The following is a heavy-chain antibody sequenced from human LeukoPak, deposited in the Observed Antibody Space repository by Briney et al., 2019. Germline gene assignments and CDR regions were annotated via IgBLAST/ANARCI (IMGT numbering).Heavy chain of an antibody. CDR2: IYNIGSI. CDR3: ARGPTYGSAEPIDY. V-gene: IGHV4-4*07. D-gene: IGHD3-10*01. J-gene: IGHJ4*02. CDR1: GGSISGYY. Sequence: SETLSLTCTVSGGSISGYYWSWIRQPAGKGLEWIGRIYNIGSINYNPSLKSRVTMSVDTSMNQFSLKLSSVTAADTAVYYCARGPTYGSAEPIDYWGQGTLVTVSS.